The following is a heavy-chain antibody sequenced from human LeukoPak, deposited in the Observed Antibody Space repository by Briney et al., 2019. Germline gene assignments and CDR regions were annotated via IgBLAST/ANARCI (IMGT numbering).Heavy chain of an antibody. CDR3: ARGIGADSSSWRYNWFDP. V-gene: IGHV4-61*05. D-gene: IGHD6-13*01. CDR2: IYHTGST. CDR1: GGSISSSSYY. J-gene: IGHJ5*02. Sequence: SETLSLTCTVSGGSISSSSYYWGWIRQPPGKGLEWIGYIYHTGSTNYNPSLRSRVTMTIDTSKKQFSLFLKSVTAADTAVYYCARGIGADSSSWRYNWFDPWGQGTLVTVSS.